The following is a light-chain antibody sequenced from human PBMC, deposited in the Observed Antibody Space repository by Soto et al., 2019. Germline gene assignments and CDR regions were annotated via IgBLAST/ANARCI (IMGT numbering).Light chain of an antibody. CDR1: QTINKY. V-gene: IGKV1-39*01. J-gene: IGKJ1*01. Sequence: DIHLTQSPSSLSASVGDSVTITCRSSQTINKYLNWYQHRPGKAPKLLIYAASSLQTGVPTRFSGAGAGTFFPLTISNLQLEDVASYYCQQSYGAPGAFGRGTKVEI. CDR2: AAS. CDR3: QQSYGAPGA.